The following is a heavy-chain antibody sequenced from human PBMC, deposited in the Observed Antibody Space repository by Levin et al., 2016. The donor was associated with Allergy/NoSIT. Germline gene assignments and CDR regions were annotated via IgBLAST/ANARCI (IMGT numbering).Heavy chain of an antibody. D-gene: IGHD1-26*01. J-gene: IGHJ6*02. CDR1: GGSVSSGSYY. CDR3: ATSSWELPVPYYYYGMDV. CDR2: IYYSGST. V-gene: IGHV4-61*01. Sequence: SETLSLTCTVSGGSVSSGSYYWSWIRQPPGKGLEWIGYIYYSGSTNYNPSLKSRVTISVDTSKNQFSLKLSSVTAADTAVYYCATSSWELPVPYYYYGMDVWGQGTTVTVSS.